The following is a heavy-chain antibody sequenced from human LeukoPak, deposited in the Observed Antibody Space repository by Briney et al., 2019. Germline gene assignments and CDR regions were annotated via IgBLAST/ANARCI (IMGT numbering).Heavy chain of an antibody. D-gene: IGHD3-22*01. CDR2: ISTGSSYI. V-gene: IGHV3-21*01. Sequence: GGSLRLSCAASGFTFSSYSMNWVRQAPGKGLEWVSSISTGSSYIYYADSVKGRFTISRDNAKNSLYLQMNSLRAEDKAVYYCASTYYYDTQDWGQGTLVTVSS. CDR1: GFTFSSYS. J-gene: IGHJ4*02. CDR3: ASTYYYDTQD.